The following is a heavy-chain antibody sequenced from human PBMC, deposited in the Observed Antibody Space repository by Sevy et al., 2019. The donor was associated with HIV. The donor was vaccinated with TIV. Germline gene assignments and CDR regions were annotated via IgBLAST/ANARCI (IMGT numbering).Heavy chain of an antibody. V-gene: IGHV1-18*01. J-gene: IGHJ1*01. D-gene: IGHD1-26*01. CDR3: ARSPSGSQGPGQYFQH. CDR2: ISRYNK. Sequence: ASVKVSCKASGYTFINYGITWVRQAPGQGLEWMGWISRYNKNYAQKLQGRVTMTTDTSTSTVYMDLRSLRSDDTAVYYCARSPSGSQGPGQYFQHWGQGTLVTVSS. CDR1: GYTFINYG.